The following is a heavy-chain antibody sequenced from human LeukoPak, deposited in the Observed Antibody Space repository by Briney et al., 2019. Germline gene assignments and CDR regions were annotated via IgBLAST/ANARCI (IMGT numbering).Heavy chain of an antibody. V-gene: IGHV4-31*03. CDR3: ATPYCSSLSCLDVFNM. CDR2: KYYSGSA. Sequence: SETLSLTCNVSGVSVSDGRYYWTWIRQHPGKGLEWIGYKYYSGSAKYNPSLKSRLTISIDTAKNQSSLQLSSVTAADTATYYCATPYCSSLSCLDVFNMWGQGTRVTVSS. J-gene: IGHJ3*02. CDR1: GVSVSDGRYY. D-gene: IGHD2-2*01.